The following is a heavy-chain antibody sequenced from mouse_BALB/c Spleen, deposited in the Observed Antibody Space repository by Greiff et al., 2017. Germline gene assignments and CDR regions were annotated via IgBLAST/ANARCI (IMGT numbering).Heavy chain of an antibody. J-gene: IGHJ4*01. Sequence: EVKLVESGPGLVKPSQSLSLTCSVTGYSITSGYYWNWIRQFPGNKLEWMGYISYDGSNNYNPSLKNRISITRDTSKNQFFLKLNSVTTEDTATYYCAREAITTVVEAYAMDYWGQGTSVTVSS. CDR1: GYSITSGYY. CDR2: ISYDGSN. CDR3: AREAITTVVEAYAMDY. V-gene: IGHV3-6*02. D-gene: IGHD1-1*01.